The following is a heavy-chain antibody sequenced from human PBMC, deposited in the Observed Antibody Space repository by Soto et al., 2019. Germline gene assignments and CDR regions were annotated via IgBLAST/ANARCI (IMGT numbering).Heavy chain of an antibody. CDR3: ARAGYNYGHDY. CDR1: GYTFTSYD. J-gene: IGHJ4*02. V-gene: IGHV1-8*01. D-gene: IGHD5-18*01. CDR2: MNPNSGNT. Sequence: ASVKVSCKASGYTFTSYDIHWVRQATGQGLEWMGWMNPNSGNTGYGQKFQGRVSMTRNTSITTAYTELSSLRSEDTAVYYCARAGYNYGHDYWGRGTLVTVSS.